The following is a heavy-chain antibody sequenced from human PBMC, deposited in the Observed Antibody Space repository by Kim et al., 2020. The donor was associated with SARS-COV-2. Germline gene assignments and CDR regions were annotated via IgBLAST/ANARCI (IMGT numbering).Heavy chain of an antibody. CDR2: ISGDGGST. D-gene: IGHD6-19*01. Sequence: GGSLRLSCAASGFTFDDYAMHWVRQAPGKGLEWVSLISGDGGSTYYADSVKGRFTISRDNSKNSLYLQMNSLRTEDTALYYCANSYFSGWYHYYYGMDVWGQGTTVTVSS. V-gene: IGHV3-43*02. J-gene: IGHJ6*02. CDR1: GFTFDDYA. CDR3: ANSYFSGWYHYYYGMDV.